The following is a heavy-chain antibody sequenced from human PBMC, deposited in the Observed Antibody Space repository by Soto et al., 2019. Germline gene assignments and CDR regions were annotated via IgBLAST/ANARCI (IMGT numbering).Heavy chain of an antibody. CDR1: GFTFSSYS. D-gene: IGHD5-12*01. CDR2: ISSSSAYI. J-gene: IGHJ4*02. CDR3: AREEMATPDY. Sequence: GGSLRLSCAASGFTFSSYSMNWVRQAPGKGLEWVSSISSSSAYIKYADSVKGRFTISRDNAKNSLYLQMNSLRAEDTAVYYCAREEMATPDYWGQGTLVTVSS. V-gene: IGHV3-21*01.